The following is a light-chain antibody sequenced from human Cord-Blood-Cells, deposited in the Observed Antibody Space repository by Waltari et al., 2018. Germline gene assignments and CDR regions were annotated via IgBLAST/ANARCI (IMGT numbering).Light chain of an antibody. Sequence: SYELTQPSSVSVSPGQTARITCSGDVLAKKDARWFQQQPGQAPVLVMYKDSERPSGIPERFSGSSSGTTVTLTISGAQVEDEADYYCYSAADNNWVFGGGTKLTVL. CDR1: VLAKKD. CDR2: KDS. J-gene: IGLJ3*02. V-gene: IGLV3-27*01. CDR3: YSAADNNWV.